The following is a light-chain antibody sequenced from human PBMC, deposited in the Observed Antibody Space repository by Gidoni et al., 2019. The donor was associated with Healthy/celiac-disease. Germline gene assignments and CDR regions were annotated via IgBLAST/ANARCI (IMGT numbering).Light chain of an antibody. J-gene: IGKJ4*01. CDR3: QQYDNLPALT. Sequence: DIPMTQSPSSLSASVGDRVTITCQASQDIRNYFNWYQQKPGKAPKLLIYDASNLETGVPSRFSGSGSGTDFTFTISSLQPEDIATYYCQQYDNLPALTFXGXTKVEIK. CDR1: QDIRNY. CDR2: DAS. V-gene: IGKV1-33*01.